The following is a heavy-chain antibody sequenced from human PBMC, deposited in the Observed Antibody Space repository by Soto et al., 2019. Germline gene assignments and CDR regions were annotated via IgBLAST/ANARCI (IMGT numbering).Heavy chain of an antibody. CDR3: ARGGNEMATVHFDY. CDR1: GGSFSGYY. D-gene: IGHD4-4*01. V-gene: IGHV4-34*01. J-gene: IGHJ4*02. CDR2: INHSGST. Sequence: SETLSLTCAVYGGSFSGYYWSWIRQPPGKGLEWIGEINHSGSTNYNPSLKSRVTISVDTSKNQFSLKLSSVTAADTAVYYCARGGNEMATVHFDYWGQGTLVTVSS.